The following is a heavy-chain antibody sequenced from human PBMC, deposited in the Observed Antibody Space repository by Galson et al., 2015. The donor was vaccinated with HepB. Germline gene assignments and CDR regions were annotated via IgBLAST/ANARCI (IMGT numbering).Heavy chain of an antibody. CDR2: IKQDGSGK. V-gene: IGHV3-7*03. J-gene: IGHJ1*01. D-gene: IGHD6-19*01. Sequence: SLRLSCAASGFTFSSYWMSWVRQAPGKGLEWVANIKQDGSGKYYVDSVKGRFTISRDNAKNSLYLQMNSLRAEDTAVYYCAIGSRAIAVAGKDPKGAEYFQHWGQGTLVTVSS. CDR1: GFTFSSYW. CDR3: AIGSRAIAVAGKDPKGAEYFQH.